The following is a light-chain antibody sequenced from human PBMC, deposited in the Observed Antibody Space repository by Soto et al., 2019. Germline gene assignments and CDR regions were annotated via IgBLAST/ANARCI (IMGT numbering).Light chain of an antibody. CDR1: QSLSSW. V-gene: IGKV1-5*03. J-gene: IGKJ4*01. CDR3: QQYNTFPLT. Sequence: DIQMTQSPSTLSASVGDRVTITCRASQSLSSWLAWYQEKPGKAPKLLIYKASSLESGVPSRFSGSGSETEFTLTISSLQPDDFAPYYCQQYNTFPLTFGGGTKVEIK. CDR2: KAS.